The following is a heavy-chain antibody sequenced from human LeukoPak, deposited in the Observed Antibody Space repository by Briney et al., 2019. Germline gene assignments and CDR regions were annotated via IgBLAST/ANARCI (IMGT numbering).Heavy chain of an antibody. CDR1: GGTFSSYA. V-gene: IGHV1-69*04. CDR3: ARFITQDAFDI. D-gene: IGHD3-10*01. J-gene: IGHJ3*02. CDR2: IIPILGIA. Sequence: SVKVSCKASGGTFSSYAIRWVRQAPGQGLEWMGRIIPILGIANYAQKFQSRVTITADKSTSTAYMELSSLRSEDMAVYDCARFITQDAFDIWGQGTMVTVSS.